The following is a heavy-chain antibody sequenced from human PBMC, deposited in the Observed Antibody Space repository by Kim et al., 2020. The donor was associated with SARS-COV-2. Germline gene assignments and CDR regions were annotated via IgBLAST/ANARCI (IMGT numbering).Heavy chain of an antibody. CDR2: IIPIFGTA. D-gene: IGHD5-12*01. J-gene: IGHJ4*02. Sequence: SVKVSCKASGGTFSSYAISWVRQAPGQGLEWMGGIIPIFGTANYAQKFQGRVTITADESTSTAYMELSSLRSEDTAVYYCARARGYSGYPKGFDYWGQGTLVTVSS. V-gene: IGHV1-69*13. CDR1: GGTFSSYA. CDR3: ARARGYSGYPKGFDY.